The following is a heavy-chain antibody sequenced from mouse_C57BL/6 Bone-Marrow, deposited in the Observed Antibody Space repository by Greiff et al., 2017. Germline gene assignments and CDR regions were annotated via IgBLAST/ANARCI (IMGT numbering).Heavy chain of an antibody. CDR1: GYTFTSYT. CDR2: INPSSGYT. Sequence: QVQLQQSGAELARPGASVKMSCKASGYTFTSYTMHWVKQRPGQGLEWIGYINPSSGYTKYNQKFKDKATLTADKSSSTAYMQLSSLTSEDAAVYYCARTTMAPFDYWGPGTTLTVSS. D-gene: IGHD2-1*01. V-gene: IGHV1-4*01. CDR3: ARTTMAPFDY. J-gene: IGHJ2*01.